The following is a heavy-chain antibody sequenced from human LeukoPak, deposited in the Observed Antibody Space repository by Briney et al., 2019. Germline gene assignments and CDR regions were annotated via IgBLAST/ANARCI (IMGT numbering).Heavy chain of an antibody. J-gene: IGHJ4*02. CDR2: IHNDGST. CDR1: GFIVSSTY. V-gene: IGHV3-53*01. Sequence: GGSLRLSCAVSGFIVSSTYMTWVRQAPGKGLEWVSVIHNDGSTYHADSVMCRFTISRHNSKNTLYLQMNSLRVEDTAAYYCASLARDYWGQGTLVTVSS. D-gene: IGHD3-3*02. CDR3: ASLARDY.